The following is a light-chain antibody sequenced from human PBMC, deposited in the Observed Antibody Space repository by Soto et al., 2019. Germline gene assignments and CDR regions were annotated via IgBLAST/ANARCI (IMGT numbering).Light chain of an antibody. J-gene: IGLJ1*01. Sequence: QSALTQPASVSGSPGQSITISCTGTSSDVGSYNLVSWYQQHPGKAPKLMIYEGSKRPSGVSNRFSGSKSGSTASLTISGLQAEDEADYYCCSYAGSSTYAFGTGTKVTVL. V-gene: IGLV2-23*01. CDR1: SSDVGSYNL. CDR3: CSYAGSSTYA. CDR2: EGS.